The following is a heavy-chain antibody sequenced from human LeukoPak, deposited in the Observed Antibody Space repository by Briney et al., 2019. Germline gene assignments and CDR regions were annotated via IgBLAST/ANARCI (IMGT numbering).Heavy chain of an antibody. V-gene: IGHV3-7*01. CDR2: IKQGGSEI. Sequence: PGGSLRLSCSASGFTFSRFWMSWVRQAPGKGLEYVALIKQGGSEIYHMDSVKGRFTISRDDATNSLYLQMNRLRVEDTALYYCARDRESESDSEGDYWGQGTLVTVSS. J-gene: IGHJ4*02. D-gene: IGHD4-11*01. CDR3: ARDRESESDSEGDY. CDR1: GFTFSRFW.